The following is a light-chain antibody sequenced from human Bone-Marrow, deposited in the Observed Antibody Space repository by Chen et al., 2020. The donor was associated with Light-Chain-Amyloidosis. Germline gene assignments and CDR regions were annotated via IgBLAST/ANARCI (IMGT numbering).Light chain of an antibody. CDR1: DLPTKS. J-gene: IGLJ2*01. CDR3: HAAAGSGTYEVV. CDR2: RDT. Sequence: SYELTQPPSLSVSPGQTSRITCSGDDLPTKSAYWYQQKPGQAPVLVIHRDTVRPSGISERFSGCSSGTTATLTISADQAEDEADYHYHAAAGSGTYEVVGGGGTKRTV. V-gene: IGLV3-25*03.